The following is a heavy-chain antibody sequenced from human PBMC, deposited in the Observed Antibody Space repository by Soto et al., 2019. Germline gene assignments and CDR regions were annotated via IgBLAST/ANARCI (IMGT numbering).Heavy chain of an antibody. CDR1: GYTCTTYG. Sequence: ASVKVSCKASGYTCTTYGFSWLRQAPGQGLECVGWISAYNVTTHYSLKFQGRVTMTTDTSTSTAYMELRSLTSGDTAVYYCASEPIYYNDGIGSYPLGYLGQGTLVTVSS. CDR3: ASEPIYYNDGIGSYPLGY. D-gene: IGHD3-22*01. CDR2: ISAYNVTT. J-gene: IGHJ4*02. V-gene: IGHV1-18*04.